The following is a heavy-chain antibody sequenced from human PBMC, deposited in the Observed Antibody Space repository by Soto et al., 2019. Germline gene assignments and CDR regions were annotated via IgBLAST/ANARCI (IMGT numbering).Heavy chain of an antibody. Sequence: SETLSLTCTVSGGSISRYYWSWIRQPPGKGLEWIGYIYYSGSTNYNPSLKSRVTISVDTSENQFSLKLSSVTAADTAVYYCARGGYCSGGSCYWFDPWGQGTLVTVSS. CDR1: GGSISRYY. V-gene: IGHV4-59*01. D-gene: IGHD2-15*01. CDR3: ARGGYCSGGSCYWFDP. J-gene: IGHJ5*02. CDR2: IYYSGST.